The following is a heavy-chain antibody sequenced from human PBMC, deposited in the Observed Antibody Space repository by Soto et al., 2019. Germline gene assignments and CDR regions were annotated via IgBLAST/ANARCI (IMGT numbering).Heavy chain of an antibody. V-gene: IGHV1-18*04. CDR3: ARDPEYSYGRRLFDYYYYGMDV. D-gene: IGHD5-18*01. CDR2: ISAYNGNT. Sequence: QVQLVQSGAEVKKPGASVKVSCKASGYTFTSYGISWVRQAPGQGLEWMGLISAYNGNTNYGQKPKGRVTMTKDKSKSKAYMELRSLSSDETAVYYCARDPEYSYGRRLFDYYYYGMDVWGQGTTVTVSS. CDR1: GYTFTSYG. J-gene: IGHJ6*02.